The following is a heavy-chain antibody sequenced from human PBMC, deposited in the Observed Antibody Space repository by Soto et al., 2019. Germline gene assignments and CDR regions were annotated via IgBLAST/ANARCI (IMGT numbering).Heavy chain of an antibody. V-gene: IGHV3-30-3*01. CDR3: ARRPTLWFGELSYYWFDP. J-gene: IGHJ5*02. D-gene: IGHD3-10*01. CDR2: ISYDGSNK. CDR1: GFTFSSYA. Sequence: GGSLRLSCAASGFTFSSYATHWVRQAPGKGLEWVAVISYDGSNKYYADSVKGRFTISRDNSKNTLYLQMNSLRAEDTAVYYCARRPTLWFGELSYYWFDPWGQGTLVTVSS.